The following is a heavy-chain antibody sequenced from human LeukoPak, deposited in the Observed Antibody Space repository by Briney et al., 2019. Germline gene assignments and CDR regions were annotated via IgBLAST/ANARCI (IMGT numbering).Heavy chain of an antibody. J-gene: IGHJ5*02. CDR1: GYTFTSYG. Sequence: ASVKVSCKASGYTFTSYGISWVRQAPGQGLEWVGWISAYNGNTNYAQKPQGRVTMTTDTSTSTAYMELRSLRSDDTAVYYCARRGYCSGGSCYSGAVWFDPWGQGTLVTVSS. V-gene: IGHV1-18*01. CDR3: ARRGYCSGGSCYSGAVWFDP. D-gene: IGHD2-15*01. CDR2: ISAYNGNT.